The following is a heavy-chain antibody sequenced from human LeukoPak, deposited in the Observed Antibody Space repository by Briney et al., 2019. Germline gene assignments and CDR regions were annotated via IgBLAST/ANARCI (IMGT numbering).Heavy chain of an antibody. D-gene: IGHD2-8*01. V-gene: IGHV3-33*01. CDR3: ARDPGGVVYFDY. CDR1: GFTFSNYD. J-gene: IGHJ4*02. CDR2: IWYDGSNK. Sequence: GRSLRLSCAVSGFTFSNYDMHWVRQAPGKGLEWVAVIWYDGSNKYYADSVKGRFTISRDNSKTTLYLQMNTLRAEDTAVYYCARDPGGVVYFDYWGQGTLVTVSS.